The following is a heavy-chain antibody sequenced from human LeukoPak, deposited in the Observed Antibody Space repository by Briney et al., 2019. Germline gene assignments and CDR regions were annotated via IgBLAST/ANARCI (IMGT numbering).Heavy chain of an antibody. D-gene: IGHD3-16*01. CDR3: ARHYGP. V-gene: IGHV4-34*01. CDR1: GFTFSSYA. J-gene: IGHJ5*02. CDR2: ISQNGST. Sequence: GSRRLSCAASGFTFSSYAMSWDRQPPGKGLEWIGGISQNGSTNYNPSLKSRVTISVDTSKNQFSLKLSSVTAADTAVYYCARHYGPWGQGTLVTVSS.